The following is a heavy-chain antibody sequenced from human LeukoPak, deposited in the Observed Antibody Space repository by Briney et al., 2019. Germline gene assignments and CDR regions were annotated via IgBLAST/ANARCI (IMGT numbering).Heavy chain of an antibody. J-gene: IGHJ4*02. Sequence: GASVKVSCKASGYTFTSCAMHWVRQAPGQRLEWMGWINAGNGNTKYSQKFQGRVTITRDTSASTAYMELSSLRSEDTAVYYCARELVAVAGSPFDYWGQGTLVTVSS. D-gene: IGHD6-13*01. CDR1: GYTFTSCA. CDR2: INAGNGNT. V-gene: IGHV1-3*01. CDR3: ARELVAVAGSPFDY.